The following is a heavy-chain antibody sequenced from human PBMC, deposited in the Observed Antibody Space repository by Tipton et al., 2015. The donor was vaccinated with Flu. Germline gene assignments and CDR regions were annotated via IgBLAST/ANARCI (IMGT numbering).Heavy chain of an antibody. CDR2: IKEDGGEE. Sequence: SLRLSCTASGFTFDWYWMSWVRQAPGKGLEWVANIKEDGGEEYSVDSVRGRFTISRDNAENSLHLQMNSLRGEDTALYYCARRALVGAKEENWFDSWGQGTLVTVSS. J-gene: IGHJ5*01. V-gene: IGHV3-7*03. CDR3: ARRALVGAKEENWFDS. CDR1: GFTFDWYW. D-gene: IGHD2-15*01.